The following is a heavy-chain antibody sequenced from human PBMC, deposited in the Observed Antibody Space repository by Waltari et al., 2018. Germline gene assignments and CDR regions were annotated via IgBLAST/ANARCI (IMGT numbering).Heavy chain of an antibody. V-gene: IGHV1-69*12. J-gene: IGHJ3*01. D-gene: IGHD2-15*01. CDR3: ARRDCGGGSCFQHLALSFDV. CDR2: IIPIFGTA. Sequence: QVQLVQSGAEVKKPGSSVKVSCKASGGTFSSYAISWVRQAPGQGLEWMGGIIPIFGTANYAQKFQGRVTITADESTSTAYMELTSLTFEDTAVYYCARRDCGGGSCFQHLALSFDVWGQGTMVTVSS. CDR1: GGTFSSYA.